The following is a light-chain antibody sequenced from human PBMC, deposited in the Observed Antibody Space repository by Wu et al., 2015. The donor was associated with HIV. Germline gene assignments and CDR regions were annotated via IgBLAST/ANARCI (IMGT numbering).Light chain of an antibody. CDR1: ETVGLS. V-gene: IGKV3-20*01. Sequence: EILLTQSPATLSLSPGERVTLSCRASETVGLSLAWYQQRPGQAPRLLIYDTSDRAPDVPARFTGGGSGTDFTLIISRLEPEDFAVYYCQQYGSSSTFGQGTKLEIK. J-gene: IGKJ2*01. CDR3: QQYGSSST. CDR2: DTS.